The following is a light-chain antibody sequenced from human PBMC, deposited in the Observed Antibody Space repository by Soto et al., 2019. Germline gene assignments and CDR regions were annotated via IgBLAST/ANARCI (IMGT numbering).Light chain of an antibody. CDR1: SGDVGGYNY. V-gene: IGLV2-8*01. CDR2: EVS. CDR3: RSYAGSDKFYV. Sequence: QSALTQSPSASGSPGQSVTISCTGTSGDVGGYNYVSWYQQHPGKAPKLMIYEVSKRPLGVPDRFSGSKSGNTASLTVSGLQAEDEADYYCRSYAGSDKFYVFGNGTKATVL. J-gene: IGLJ1*01.